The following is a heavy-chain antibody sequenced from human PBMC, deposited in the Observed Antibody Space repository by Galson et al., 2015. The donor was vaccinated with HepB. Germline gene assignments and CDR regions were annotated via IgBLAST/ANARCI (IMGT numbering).Heavy chain of an antibody. J-gene: IGHJ4*02. CDR2: ISYDGSNK. V-gene: IGHV3-30*18. Sequence: SLRLSCAASGFTFSSYGMHWVRQAPGKGLEWVAVISYDGSNKYYADSVKGRFTISRDNSKNTLYLQMNSLRAEDTAVYYCAKAIMKAYYYDSSGYYWGGLDYWGQGTLVTVSS. CDR1: GFTFSSYG. CDR3: AKAIMKAYYYDSSGYYWGGLDY. D-gene: IGHD3-22*01.